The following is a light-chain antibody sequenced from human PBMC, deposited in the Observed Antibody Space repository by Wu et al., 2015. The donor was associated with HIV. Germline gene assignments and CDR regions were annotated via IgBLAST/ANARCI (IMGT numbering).Light chain of an antibody. V-gene: IGKV3-20*01. J-gene: IGKJ2*03. CDR1: QRISSNY. CDR3: QQYGGSVLYS. CDR2: GAS. Sequence: TVLTQFPGTLSLSPGERATLSCRTSQRISSNYFAWYQQKFGQAPRLLIYGASIRATGIPDRFSGSGSGTDFTLTISKLEPEDSAVYYCQQYGGSVLYSFGQGTKLEIK.